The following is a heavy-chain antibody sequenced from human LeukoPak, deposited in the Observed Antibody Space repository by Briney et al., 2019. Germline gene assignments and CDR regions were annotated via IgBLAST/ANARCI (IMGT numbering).Heavy chain of an antibody. CDR1: GYSISSGYY. V-gene: IGHV4-38-2*01. J-gene: IGHJ4*02. D-gene: IGHD3-9*01. Sequence: SETLSLTCAVSGYSISSGYYWGWIRQPPGKGLEWIGSIYHSGSTYYNPSLKSRATISVDTSKNQFSLKLSSVTAADTAVYYCARRRGRSYDILTGNSNYFDYWGQGTLVTVSS. CDR2: IYHSGST. CDR3: ARRRGRSYDILTGNSNYFDY.